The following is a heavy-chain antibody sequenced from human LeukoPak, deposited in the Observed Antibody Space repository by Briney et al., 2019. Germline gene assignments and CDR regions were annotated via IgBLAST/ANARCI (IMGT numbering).Heavy chain of an antibody. CDR2: ISAYNGNT. Sequence: VSVKVSCKASGYTFTSYGISWVRQAPGQGLEWMGWISAYNGNTNYAQKLQGRVTMTTDTSTSTAYMELRSLRSDDTAVYYCARKPYGDYEHLFDYRGQGTLVTVSS. J-gene: IGHJ4*02. CDR3: ARKPYGDYEHLFDY. CDR1: GYTFTSYG. V-gene: IGHV1-18*01. D-gene: IGHD4-17*01.